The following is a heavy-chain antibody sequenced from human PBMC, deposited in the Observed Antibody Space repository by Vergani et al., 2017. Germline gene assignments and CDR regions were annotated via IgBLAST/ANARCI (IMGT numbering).Heavy chain of an antibody. Sequence: QVQLVESGGGVVQPGRSLRLSCAASGFTFSSYAMHWVRQAPGKGLEWVAVISYDGSNKYYADSVKGRFTISRDNSKNTLYLQMNSLGAEDTAVYYCARTYYDSSGYYFRPPQGDYWGQGTLVTVSS. V-gene: IGHV3-30-3*01. D-gene: IGHD3-22*01. J-gene: IGHJ4*02. CDR1: GFTFSSYA. CDR3: ARTYYDSSGYYFRPPQGDY. CDR2: ISYDGSNK.